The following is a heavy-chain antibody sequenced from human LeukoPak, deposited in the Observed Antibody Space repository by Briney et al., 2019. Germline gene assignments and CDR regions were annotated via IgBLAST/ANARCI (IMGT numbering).Heavy chain of an antibody. V-gene: IGHV3-23*01. CDR1: GFTFSSYA. CDR3: ARDWRWHGMDV. CDR2: ISGSGGST. D-gene: IGHD5-24*01. J-gene: IGHJ6*02. Sequence: GGSLRLSCAASGFTFSSYAMSWVRQAPGKGLEWVSAISGSGGSTYYADSVKGRFTISRDNAKNSLYLQMNSLRAEDTAVYYCARDWRWHGMDVWGQGTTVTVSS.